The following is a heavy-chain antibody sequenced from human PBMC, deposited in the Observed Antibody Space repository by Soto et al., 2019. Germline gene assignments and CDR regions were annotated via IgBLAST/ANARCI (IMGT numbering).Heavy chain of an antibody. J-gene: IGHJ3*02. D-gene: IGHD3-3*01. Sequence: VQLLESGGGLVQPGGSLRLSCAASGFTFSSYAMSWVRQAPGKGLEWVSAISGSGGSTYYADSVKGRFTISRDNSKNTLYLQMNSLRAEDTAVYYCAKASITIFGVVTGGFNAFDIWGKGTMVTVSS. CDR3: AKASITIFGVVTGGFNAFDI. CDR2: ISGSGGST. CDR1: GFTFSSYA. V-gene: IGHV3-23*01.